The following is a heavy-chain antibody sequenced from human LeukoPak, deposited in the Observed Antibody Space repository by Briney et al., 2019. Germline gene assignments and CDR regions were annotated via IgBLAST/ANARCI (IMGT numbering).Heavy chain of an antibody. D-gene: IGHD5-12*01. CDR2: ISYSGST. Sequence: SQTLSLTCTVSGGSISSGGYYWSWIRQHPGKGLEWIGYISYSGSTYYNPSLNSRVTISVGTSKSQFSLKLSSVTAADTAVYYCARSGGYDLDYWGQGTLVTASS. CDR1: GGSISSGGYY. J-gene: IGHJ4*02. V-gene: IGHV4-31*03. CDR3: ARSGGYDLDY.